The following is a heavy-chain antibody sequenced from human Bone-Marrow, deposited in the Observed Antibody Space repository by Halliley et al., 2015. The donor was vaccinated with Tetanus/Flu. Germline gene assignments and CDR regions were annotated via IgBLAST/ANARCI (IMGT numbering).Heavy chain of an antibody. CDR2: IDPSDSYT. CDR3: ARLHSSGHDDFDY. D-gene: IGHD5-12*01. V-gene: IGHV5-10-1*01. CDR1: GYTFATYW. J-gene: IGHJ4*02. Sequence: QLVQFGAEVKKPGQSLRISCEGSGYTFATYWISWVRQMPGKGLEWMGKIDPSDSYTTYSPSFQGHVTISTDNSITTAYLQWNSLKASDKAMYYCARLHSSGHDDFDYWGQGTLVTVSS.